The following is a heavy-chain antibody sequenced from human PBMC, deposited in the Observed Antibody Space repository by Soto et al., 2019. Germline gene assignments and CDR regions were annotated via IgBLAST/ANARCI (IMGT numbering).Heavy chain of an antibody. CDR3: ATCHDYGDYYYYYGMDV. CDR1: GGTFSSYA. D-gene: IGHD4-17*01. CDR2: IIPIFGTA. J-gene: IGHJ6*02. V-gene: IGHV1-69*01. Sequence: QVQLVQSGAEVKKPGSSVKVSCKASGGTFSSYAISWVRQAPGQGLEWMGGIIPIFGTANYAQKFQGRVTITADESTNTANMELSSLRSEDTAVYYCATCHDYGDYYYYYGMDVWGQGTTVTVSS.